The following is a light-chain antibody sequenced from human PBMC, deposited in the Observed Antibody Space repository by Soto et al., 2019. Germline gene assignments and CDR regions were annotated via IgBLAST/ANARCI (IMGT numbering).Light chain of an antibody. V-gene: IGKV3-15*01. CDR1: QSISTY. CDR2: DAS. Sequence: TQSPATLSLTPGERATLSCRASQSISTYLAWYQQKPGQAPRLLIYDASTRATGIPARFSGSGSGTEFTLTISSLQSEDFAVYYCQQYSDWPWTFGQGTKVDIK. CDR3: QQYSDWPWT. J-gene: IGKJ1*01.